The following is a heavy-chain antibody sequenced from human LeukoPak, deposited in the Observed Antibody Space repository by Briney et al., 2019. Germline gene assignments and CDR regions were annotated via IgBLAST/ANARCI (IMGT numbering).Heavy chain of an antibody. CDR1: GFTVSSNY. J-gene: IGHJ5*01. CDR3: AKHRENYGDSCLDDS. D-gene: IGHD4-17*01. V-gene: IGHV3-53*01. CDR2: IYSGGST. Sequence: GGSLRLSCAASGFTVSSNYMSWVRQAPGKGLEWVSVIYSGGSTYYADFVKGRFTISRDNSKNTLYLQMNSLRAEDTAVYHCAKHRENYGDSCLDDSWGQGTLVTVSS.